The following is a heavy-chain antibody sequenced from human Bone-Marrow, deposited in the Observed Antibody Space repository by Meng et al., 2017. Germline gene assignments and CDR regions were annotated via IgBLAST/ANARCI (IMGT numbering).Heavy chain of an antibody. V-gene: IGHV4-34*01. Sequence: HAQLQPCGAGLFTPSGTLSLTVVVSGGSFSDYYWSWIRQPPGKGLEWIGEINHSGSTNYNPSLESRATISVDTSQNNLSLKLSSVTAADSAVYYCARGPTTMAHDFDYWGQGTLVTVSS. D-gene: IGHD4-11*01. CDR1: GGSFSDYY. J-gene: IGHJ4*02. CDR3: ARGPTTMAHDFDY. CDR2: INHSGST.